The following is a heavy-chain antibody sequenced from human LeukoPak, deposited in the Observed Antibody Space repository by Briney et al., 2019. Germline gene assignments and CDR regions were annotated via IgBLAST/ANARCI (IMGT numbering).Heavy chain of an antibody. D-gene: IGHD4-17*01. J-gene: IGHJ6*02. CDR2: IRSKANSYAT. V-gene: IGHV3-73*01. CDR3: AYGDYYYYYGMDV. Sequence: GGSLRLSCAAPGFTFSGSAMHWVRQASGKGLEWVGRIRSKANSYATAYAASVKGRFTISRDDSKNTAYLQMNSLKTEDTAVYYCAYGDYYYYYGMDVWGQGTTVTVSS. CDR1: GFTFSGSA.